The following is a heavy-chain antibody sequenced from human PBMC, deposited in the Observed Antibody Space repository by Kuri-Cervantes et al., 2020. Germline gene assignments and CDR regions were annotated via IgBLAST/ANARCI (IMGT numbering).Heavy chain of an antibody. D-gene: IGHD1-14*01. V-gene: IGHV1-46*01. J-gene: IGHJ6*03. CDR2: INPSGGST. CDR3: ARDPEVYYLDV. Sequence: ASVKVSCKASGYTFTSYYMHWVRQAPGQGLEWMGIINPSGGSTSYAQKFQGRVTITRDTSASTAYMELSSLRSEDTAVYYCARDPEVYYLDVWGKGTTVTVSS. CDR1: GYTFTSYY.